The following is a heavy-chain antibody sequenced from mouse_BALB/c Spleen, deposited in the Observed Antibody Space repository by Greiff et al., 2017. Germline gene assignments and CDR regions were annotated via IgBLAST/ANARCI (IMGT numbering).Heavy chain of an antibody. CDR2: INPYNDGT. D-gene: IGHD2-1*01. V-gene: IGHV1-14*01. CDR3: ASVYYGNYGGYYFDY. CDR1: GYTFTSYV. J-gene: IGHJ2*01. Sequence: EVQLQQSGPELVKPGASVKMSCKASGYTFTSYVMHWVKQKPGQGLEWIGYINPYNDGTKYNEKFKGKATLTSDKSSSTAYMELSSLTSEDSAVYYCASVYYGNYGGYYFDYWGQGTTLTVSS.